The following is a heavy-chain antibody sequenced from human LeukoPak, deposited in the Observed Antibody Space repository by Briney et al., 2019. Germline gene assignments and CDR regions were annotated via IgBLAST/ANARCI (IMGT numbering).Heavy chain of an antibody. J-gene: IGHJ3*02. CDR3: ARTYYYDSSGRPSDAFDI. Sequence: SETLSLTCAVYGGSFSGYYWSWIRQPPGKGLEWIGEINHSGSTNYNPSLKSRVTISVDTSKNQFSLKLSSVTAADTAVYYCARTYYYDSSGRPSDAFDIWGQGTMVTVSS. CDR1: GGSFSGYY. CDR2: INHSGST. D-gene: IGHD3-22*01. V-gene: IGHV4-34*01.